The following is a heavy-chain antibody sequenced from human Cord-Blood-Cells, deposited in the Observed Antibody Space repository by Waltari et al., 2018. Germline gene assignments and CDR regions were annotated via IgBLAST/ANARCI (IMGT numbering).Heavy chain of an antibody. CDR3: ARSYSFYGSGSYYNWFDP. J-gene: IGHJ5*02. CDR1: GGSISSYY. Sequence: QVQLQESGPGLVKPSETLSLTCTVSGGSISSYYWSWIRQPPGKGLEWIGYIYYSGSTNYNPSLKSRGTISVDTSKNQFSLKLSSVTAADTAVYYCARSYSFYGSGSYYNWFDPWGQGTLVTVSS. CDR2: IYYSGST. D-gene: IGHD3-10*01. V-gene: IGHV4-59*01.